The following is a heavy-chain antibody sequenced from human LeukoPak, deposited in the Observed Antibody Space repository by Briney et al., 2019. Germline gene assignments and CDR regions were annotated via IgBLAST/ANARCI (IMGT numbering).Heavy chain of an antibody. Sequence: GGSLRLSCTASGFTFGDYAMSWVRQAPGKGLEWVGRIKSKTDGGTTDYAAPVKGRFTISRDDSKNTLYLQMNSLKTEDTAVYYCTTDLGGYYSGGNYYMSDFWGQGTLVTVSS. J-gene: IGHJ4*02. CDR3: TTDLGGYYSGGNYYMSDF. CDR1: GFTFGDYA. CDR2: IKSKTDGGTT. V-gene: IGHV3-15*01. D-gene: IGHD2-15*01.